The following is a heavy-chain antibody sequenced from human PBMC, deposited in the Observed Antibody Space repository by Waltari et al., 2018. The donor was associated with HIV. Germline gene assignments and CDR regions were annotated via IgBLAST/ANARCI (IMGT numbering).Heavy chain of an antibody. J-gene: IGHJ6*02. D-gene: IGHD4-17*01. Sequence: QVQLQESGPGLVKPSQTLSLTCTVSGGSVSSDSHYWSWIRQHPGKGLVWIGYIYYSGSTYYNPSLKSRVIISIDTSQNQFSLELTSVTAADTAVYYCARDSGLYGTYSHGMDVWGQGTTVTVSS. CDR2: IYYSGST. CDR1: GGSVSSDSHY. CDR3: ARDSGLYGTYSHGMDV. V-gene: IGHV4-31*03.